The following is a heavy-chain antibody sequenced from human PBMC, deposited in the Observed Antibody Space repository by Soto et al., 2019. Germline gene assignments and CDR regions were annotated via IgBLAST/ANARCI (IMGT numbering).Heavy chain of an antibody. Sequence: ASVRVSCKASGYTFSDYYLHWVRQAPGQGLEWMGWISPNSGATEYAPKFQGRVTMTTDTSISTAFLKLASLRPDDTAIYYCARGPRTKSGLPFAHWGQSTLITVSS. J-gene: IGHJ1*01. D-gene: IGHD3-10*01. V-gene: IGHV1-2*02. CDR2: ISPNSGAT. CDR3: ARGPRTKSGLPFAH. CDR1: GYTFSDYY.